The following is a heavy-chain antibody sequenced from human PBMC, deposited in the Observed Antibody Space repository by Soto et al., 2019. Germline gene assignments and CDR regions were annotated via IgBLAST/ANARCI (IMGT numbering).Heavy chain of an antibody. D-gene: IGHD6-6*01. CDR1: GGSISSGGYY. CDR3: ARGSSIAGLYYGMDV. Sequence: QVQLQESGPGLVKPSQTLSLTCTVSGGSISSGGYYWTWIRQHPGKGLGWIGYNYCSGITYYNPSLKSRVTISLDTSKNQVSLKLSSVTAADTAVYYCARGSSIAGLYYGMDVWGQGTTVTVSS. CDR2: NYCSGIT. V-gene: IGHV4-31*03. J-gene: IGHJ6*02.